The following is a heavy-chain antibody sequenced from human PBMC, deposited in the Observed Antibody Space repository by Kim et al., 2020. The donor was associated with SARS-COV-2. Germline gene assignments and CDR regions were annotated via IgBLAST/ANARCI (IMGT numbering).Heavy chain of an antibody. V-gene: IGHV4-59*01. J-gene: IGHJ4*02. CDR3: ARDPENSSSWYLNFDY. Sequence: SLQSRVTISVDTSKNQFSLKLSSVTAADTAVYYCARDPENSSSWYLNFDYWGQGTLVTVSS. D-gene: IGHD6-13*01.